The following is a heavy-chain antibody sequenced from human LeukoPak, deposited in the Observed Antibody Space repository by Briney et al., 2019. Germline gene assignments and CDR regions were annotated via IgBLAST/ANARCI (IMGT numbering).Heavy chain of an antibody. D-gene: IGHD1-26*01. V-gene: IGHV1-18*01. Sequence: ASVKVSCKASGYTFTRSSITWVRQAPGQGLEWMGWISANNGDTNYLQKLQGRVTMTTDTSTSTAYMELRSLRSDDTAVYYCARGAATQWELPDYWGQGALVTVSS. CDR3: ARGAATQWELPDY. CDR1: GYTFTRSS. CDR2: ISANNGDT. J-gene: IGHJ4*02.